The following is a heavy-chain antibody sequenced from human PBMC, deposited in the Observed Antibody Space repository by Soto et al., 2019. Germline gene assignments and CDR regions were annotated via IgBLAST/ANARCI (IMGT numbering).Heavy chain of an antibody. V-gene: IGHV5-51*01. D-gene: IGHD2-2*01. CDR3: AKHEGYCSSTTCSNFDY. Sequence: GESLKISCKASGFTFTSYWIAWVRQMPGKGLEWMGIIYPGDSDTSYSPSFQGQVTISADKSINAAYLQWSSLKASDTAMYYCAKHEGYCSSTTCSNFDYWGQGTLVTVSS. CDR1: GFTFTSYW. J-gene: IGHJ4*02. CDR2: IYPGDSDT.